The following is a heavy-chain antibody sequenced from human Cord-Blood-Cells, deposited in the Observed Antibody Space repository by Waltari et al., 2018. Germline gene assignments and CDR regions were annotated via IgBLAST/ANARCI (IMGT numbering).Heavy chain of an antibody. D-gene: IGHD3-3*01. CDR1: GYPLTELS. CDR3: ATGRVDFWSSTLYGMDV. J-gene: IGHJ6*02. CDR2: FDPEDGET. V-gene: IGHV1-24*01. Sequence: QVQLVQSGAEVKKPGASVKVSCKVSGYPLTELSMHWVRRAPGKGLEWTGGFDPEDGETIYAQKFQGRVTMTEDTSTDTAYMELSSLRSEDTAVYYCATGRVDFWSSTLYGMDVWGQGTTVTVSS.